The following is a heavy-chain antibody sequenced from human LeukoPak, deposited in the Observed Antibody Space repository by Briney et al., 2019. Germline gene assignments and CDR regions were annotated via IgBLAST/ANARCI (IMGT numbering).Heavy chain of an antibody. V-gene: IGHV1-18*01. J-gene: IGHJ4*02. Sequence: ASVKVSCKASGYTFARHGITWVRQAPGQGLEWMGWVSPYNDNTNYAQKLQGRVTMTTDTSTSTAYMELRSLRSDDTAVYYCARDEYYYDSSGYYSPYYFDYWGRGTLVTVSS. D-gene: IGHD3-22*01. CDR2: VSPYNDNT. CDR1: GYTFARHG. CDR3: ARDEYYYDSSGYYSPYYFDY.